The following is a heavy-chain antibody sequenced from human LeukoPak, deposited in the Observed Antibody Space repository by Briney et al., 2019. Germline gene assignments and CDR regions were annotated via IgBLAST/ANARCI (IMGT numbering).Heavy chain of an antibody. J-gene: IGHJ6*03. Sequence: SETLSLTCGVDGGSFSGYYWSWIRQPPGKGLEWIGEINHSGSTNYNPSLKSRVTISLDTSKNQFSLKLSSVTAADTAVYYCAIGPRNMNSYYYYMDVWGKGTTVTVSS. CDR3: AIGPRNMNSYYYYMDV. D-gene: IGHD1-14*01. V-gene: IGHV4-34*01. CDR2: INHSGST. CDR1: GGSFSGYY.